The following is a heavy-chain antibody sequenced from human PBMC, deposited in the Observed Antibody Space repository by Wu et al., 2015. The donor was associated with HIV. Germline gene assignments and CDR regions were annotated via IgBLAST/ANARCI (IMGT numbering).Heavy chain of an antibody. Sequence: QVQLVQSGPEVKKPGASVKVSCKTSPYSFTNYGIAWVRQAPGQGLEWMGWISALTGNTNSAQKFQGRVTLTKDTSTTTAYMELRSLRSDDTAIYYCATLARSRPSDWGQGTLVTVST. J-gene: IGHJ4*02. CDR3: ATLARSRPSD. V-gene: IGHV1-18*01. CDR2: ISALTGNT. D-gene: IGHD6-6*01. CDR1: PYSFTNYG.